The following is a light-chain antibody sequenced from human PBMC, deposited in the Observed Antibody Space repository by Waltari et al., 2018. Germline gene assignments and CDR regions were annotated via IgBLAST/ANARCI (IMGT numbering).Light chain of an antibody. CDR1: ELPRQY. Sequence: SYELTQPPSVSVSPGQTARITCSGDELPRQYVCWYQKKAGQAPLMVMYKDNERHSGIPDRFSVSGSGTTIPLTISDVQAEDEADYYCQSADRSGSQWVFGGGTKLTVL. CDR3: QSADRSGSQWV. J-gene: IGLJ3*02. CDR2: KDN. V-gene: IGLV3-25*03.